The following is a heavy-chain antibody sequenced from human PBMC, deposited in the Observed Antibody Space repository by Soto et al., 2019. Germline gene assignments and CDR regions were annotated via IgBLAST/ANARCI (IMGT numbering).Heavy chain of an antibody. J-gene: IGHJ4*02. CDR1: GGSTSSGGYS. Sequence: SETLSLTCAASGGSTSSGGYSWSWIRQPPGKGLEWIGYIYHSGSTYYNPSLKSRVPISVDRSKNQFSLKLSSVTAADTAVYYCARGRYYFDYWGQGTLVTVSS. V-gene: IGHV4-30-2*01. CDR3: ARGRYYFDY. D-gene: IGHD3-16*02. CDR2: IYHSGST.